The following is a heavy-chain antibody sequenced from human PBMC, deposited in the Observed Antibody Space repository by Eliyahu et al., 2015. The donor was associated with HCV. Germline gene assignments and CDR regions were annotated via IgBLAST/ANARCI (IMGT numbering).Heavy chain of an antibody. V-gene: IGHV3-23*01. CDR3: AKERLNCSGGSCYFYYYYGMDV. Sequence: EVQLLESGGGLVQPGGSLRLSCAASGFTFSSFAMXWVRQAPGKGLEWVSAISGSGGSTYYADSVKGRFTISRDNSKNTLYLQMNSLRAEDTAVYYCAKERLNCSGGSCYFYYYYGMDVWGQGTTVTVSS. CDR2: ISGSGGST. J-gene: IGHJ6*02. D-gene: IGHD2-15*01. CDR1: GFTFSSFA.